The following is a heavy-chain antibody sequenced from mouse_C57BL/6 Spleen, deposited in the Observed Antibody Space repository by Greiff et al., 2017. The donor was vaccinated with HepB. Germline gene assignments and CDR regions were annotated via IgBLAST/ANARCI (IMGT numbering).Heavy chain of an antibody. Sequence: EVHLVESEGGLVQPGSSMKLSCTASGFTFSDYYMAWVRQVPEKGLEWVANINYDGSSTYYLDSLKSRFIISRDNAKNILYLQMSSLKSEDTATYYCARANYDYDVGYAMDYWGRGTSVTVSS. J-gene: IGHJ4*01. CDR1: GFTFSDYY. D-gene: IGHD2-4*01. V-gene: IGHV5-16*01. CDR2: INYDGSST. CDR3: ARANYDYDVGYAMDY.